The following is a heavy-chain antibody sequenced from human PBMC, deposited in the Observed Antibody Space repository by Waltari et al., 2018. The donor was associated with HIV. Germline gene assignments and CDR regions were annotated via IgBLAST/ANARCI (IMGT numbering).Heavy chain of an antibody. CDR1: GGTFSSYA. CDR3: ARGLEVRGVIKGYNWFDP. Sequence: QVQLVQSGAEVKKPGSSVKVSCKASGGTFSSYAISWVRQAPGQGLEWMGRIIPILGRANYAQKFQGRVTITADKSTSTAYMELSSLRSEDTAVYYCARGLEVRGVIKGYNWFDPWGQGTLVTVSS. D-gene: IGHD3-10*01. V-gene: IGHV1-69*04. J-gene: IGHJ5*02. CDR2: IIPILGRA.